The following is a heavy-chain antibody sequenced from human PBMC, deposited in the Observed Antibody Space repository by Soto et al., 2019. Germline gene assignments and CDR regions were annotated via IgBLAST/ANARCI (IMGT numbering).Heavy chain of an antibody. CDR1: GFTFSSYA. D-gene: IGHD3-10*01. CDR3: AREGGMVRGVILSLRDPYGMDV. V-gene: IGHV3-30-3*01. J-gene: IGHJ6*02. CDR2: ISYDGSNK. Sequence: PGGSLRLSCAASGFTFSSYAMHWVRQAPGKGLEWVAVISYDGSNKYYADSVKGRFTISRDNSKNTLYLQMNSLRAEDTAVYYCAREGGMVRGVILSLRDPYGMDVWGQGTTVTVSS.